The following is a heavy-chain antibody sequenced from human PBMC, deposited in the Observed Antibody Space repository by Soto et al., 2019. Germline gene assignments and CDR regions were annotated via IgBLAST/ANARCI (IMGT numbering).Heavy chain of an antibody. J-gene: IGHJ5*02. CDR1: GFTFSSYG. CDR3: AKDRRDYGDSLVNNYFDP. CDR2: TSQDGSNK. V-gene: IGHV3-30*18. Sequence: QEQLVESGGGVVQPGTSLRLSCAASGFTFSSYGMHWVRQAPGKGLEWVAVTSQDGSNKFYADSVKGRFSISRDDSKNTLFLQMNSLRTEDTAVYYCAKDRRDYGDSLVNNYFDPWGQGTLVTVSS. D-gene: IGHD4-17*01.